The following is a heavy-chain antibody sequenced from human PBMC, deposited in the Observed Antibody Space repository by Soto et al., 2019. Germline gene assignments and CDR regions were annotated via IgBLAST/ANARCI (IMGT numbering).Heavy chain of an antibody. V-gene: IGHV4-34*01. Sequence: QVQLQQWGAGLLKFSETLSLSCAVYGGSVSGYYWSWIRQPPGKGLEWIGEINHSGNTKHNPTLKSRMTISVDTPKNQSSLRLSSVTAEGTAMDYCARNGSVTTLDSWSPGTLVTVSS. D-gene: IGHD3-10*01. CDR3: ARNGSVTTLDS. CDR2: INHSGNT. J-gene: IGHJ4*02. CDR1: GGSVSGYY.